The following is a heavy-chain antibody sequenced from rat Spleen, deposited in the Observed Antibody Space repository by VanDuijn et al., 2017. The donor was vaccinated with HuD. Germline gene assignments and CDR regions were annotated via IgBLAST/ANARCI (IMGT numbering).Heavy chain of an antibody. CDR2: INSAGST. Sequence: EVQLQESGPGLVKPSQSLSLTCSVTGYSITSSYRWNWIRKFPGNKLEWMGYINSAGSTNYNPSLKSRISITRDTSKNQFFLQVNSVTAEDTDTYYCARGYYDGTQGFAYWGQGTLVTVSS. D-gene: IGHD1-12*02. V-gene: IGHV3-3*01. J-gene: IGHJ3*01. CDR1: GYSITSSYR. CDR3: ARGYYDGTQGFAY.